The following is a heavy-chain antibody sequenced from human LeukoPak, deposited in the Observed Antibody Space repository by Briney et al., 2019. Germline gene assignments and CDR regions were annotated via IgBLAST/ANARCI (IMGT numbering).Heavy chain of an antibody. Sequence: SETLSLTCTVSGYSISSGYYWGWIRQPAGKGLEWIGRIYTSGSTNYNPSLKSRVTMSVDTSKNQFSLKLSSVTAADTAVYYCARERVRVVYGSGSYYPLDAFDIWGQGTMVTVSS. CDR1: GYSISSGYY. CDR2: IYTSGST. D-gene: IGHD3-10*01. CDR3: ARERVRVVYGSGSYYPLDAFDI. J-gene: IGHJ3*02. V-gene: IGHV4-4*07.